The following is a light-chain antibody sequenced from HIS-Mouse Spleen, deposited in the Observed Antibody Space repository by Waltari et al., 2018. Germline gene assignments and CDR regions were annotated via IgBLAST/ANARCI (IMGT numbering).Light chain of an antibody. CDR1: QSVSSY. CDR3: QQRSNWTPLT. Sequence: EIVLTQSPATLSFSPGERATLSSRASQSVSSYLAWYQQKPGQAPRLLIYDASNRATGIPARFSGSGSGTDVTLTISSLEPEDFAVYYGQQRSNWTPLTFGGGTKVEIK. V-gene: IGKV3-11*01. J-gene: IGKJ4*01. CDR2: DAS.